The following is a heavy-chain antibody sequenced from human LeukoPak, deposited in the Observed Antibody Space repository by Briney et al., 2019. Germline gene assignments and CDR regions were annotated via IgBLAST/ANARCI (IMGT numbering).Heavy chain of an antibody. D-gene: IGHD3-22*01. CDR2: MNPNSGNT. J-gene: IGHJ4*02. CDR3: ARGHWIYYDSSGYYPDY. V-gene: IGHV1-8*01. CDR1: GYTFTSYD. Sequence: ASVKVSCRASGYTFTSYDINWVRQATGQGLEWMRWMNPNSGNTGYAQKFQGRVTMTRNTSISTAYMELSSLRSEDTAVYYCARGHWIYYDSSGYYPDYWGQGTLVTVSS.